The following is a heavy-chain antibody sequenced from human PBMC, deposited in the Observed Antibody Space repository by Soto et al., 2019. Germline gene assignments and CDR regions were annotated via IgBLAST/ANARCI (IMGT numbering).Heavy chain of an antibody. V-gene: IGHV2-5*02. CDR1: GFSLSRSGVG. Sequence: QITLKESGPTLVKPTQTLTLTCTISGFSLSRSGVGVSWIRQPPGKAPEWLAPIYWDDDKRYSPSLNRRLTITQDTSKDQVVLTMTNVDPVDTATYYCAHRSGYVRPFDIWGQGTMVTVSS. J-gene: IGHJ3*02. CDR2: IYWDDDK. D-gene: IGHD5-12*01. CDR3: AHRSGYVRPFDI.